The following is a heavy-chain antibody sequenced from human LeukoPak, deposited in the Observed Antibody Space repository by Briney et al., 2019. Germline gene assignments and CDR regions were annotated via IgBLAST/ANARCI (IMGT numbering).Heavy chain of an antibody. Sequence: ASVKVSCKVSGYTLTELSMHWVRQAPGKGLEWMGGFDPEDGETIYAQKFQGRVTMTRDTSTSTVYMELSSLRSEDTAVYYCARKTRGNSGWYDHYFDYWGQGTLVTVSS. D-gene: IGHD6-19*01. CDR1: GYTLTELS. CDR3: ARKTRGNSGWYDHYFDY. J-gene: IGHJ4*02. V-gene: IGHV1-24*01. CDR2: FDPEDGET.